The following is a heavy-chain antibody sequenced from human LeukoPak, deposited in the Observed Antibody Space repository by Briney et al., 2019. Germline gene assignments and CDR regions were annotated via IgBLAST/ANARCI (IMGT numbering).Heavy chain of an antibody. V-gene: IGHV1-24*01. D-gene: IGHD3-22*01. J-gene: IGHJ4*02. CDR1: GYTLTELS. CDR2: FDPEDGET. Sequence: GASVNVSCMVSGYTLTELSMHWVRQAPGKGLEWMGGFDPEDGETIYAQKFQGRVTMTEDTSTDTAYMELSSLRSEDTAVYYCATGHSSGYYGDDYWGQGTLVTVSS. CDR3: ATGHSSGYYGDDY.